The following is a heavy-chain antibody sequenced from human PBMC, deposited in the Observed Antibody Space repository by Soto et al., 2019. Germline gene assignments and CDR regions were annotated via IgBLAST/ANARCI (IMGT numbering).Heavy chain of an antibody. V-gene: IGHV3-7*03. D-gene: IGHD2-15*01. J-gene: IGHJ4*01. CDR3: ARDVLHCSGDGCSTQPYIPFDY. Sequence: GWSLRLSCASSVFTFSSYWMTWVRQAPGKGLEWVANIKQDGTEQYYVDSVKGRFTIFRDNAKNSLDLQMTSLRAEDTAVYYFARDVLHCSGDGCSTQPYIPFDYRGQGTL. CDR1: VFTFSSYW. CDR2: IKQDGTEQ.